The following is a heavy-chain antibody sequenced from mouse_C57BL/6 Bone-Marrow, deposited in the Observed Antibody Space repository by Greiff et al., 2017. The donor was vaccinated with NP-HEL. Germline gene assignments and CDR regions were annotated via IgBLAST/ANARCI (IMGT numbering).Heavy chain of an antibody. CDR1: GYTFTSYG. V-gene: IGHV1-81*01. CDR2: IYPRSGNT. D-gene: IGHD1-2*01. CDR3: APLLRYYAMDY. Sequence: QVQLKQSGAELARPGASVKLSCKASGYTFTSYGISWVKQRTGQGLEWIGEIYPRSGNTYYNEKFKGKATLTADKSSSTEYMELRSLTSEDSAVYFCAPLLRYYAMDYWGQGTSVTVSS. J-gene: IGHJ4*01.